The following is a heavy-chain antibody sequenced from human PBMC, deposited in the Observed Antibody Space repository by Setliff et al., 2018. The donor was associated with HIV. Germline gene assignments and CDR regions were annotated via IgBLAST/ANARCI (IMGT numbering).Heavy chain of an antibody. J-gene: IGHJ4*02. CDR2: VCYSRSS. CDR3: ARFIGSGWYRFDY. D-gene: IGHD6-19*01. V-gene: IGHV4-39*01. CDR1: GGSVSSSSSY. Sequence: SETLSLTCTVSGGSVSSSSSYWGWIRQPPGKGLEWIGNVCYSRSSYYNPSLKSRVTISVDTSKNQFSLKLSSVTAADTAVYYCARFIGSGWYRFDYWGQGTLVTVSS.